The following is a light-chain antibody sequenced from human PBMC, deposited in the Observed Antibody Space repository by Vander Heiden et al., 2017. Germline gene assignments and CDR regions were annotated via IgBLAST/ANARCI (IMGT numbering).Light chain of an antibody. CDR2: AAS. J-gene: IGKJ2*01. Sequence: DIQMTQSPSSLSASVGDRVTITCRASQSISSYLNWYQQKPGKAPKLLIYAASSLQSGVPSRFSGSGSGTDFTLTISRLQPEDFATYYCQQSDSTPKTLGQGTKLEIK. V-gene: IGKV1-39*01. CDR3: QQSDSTPKT. CDR1: QSISSY.